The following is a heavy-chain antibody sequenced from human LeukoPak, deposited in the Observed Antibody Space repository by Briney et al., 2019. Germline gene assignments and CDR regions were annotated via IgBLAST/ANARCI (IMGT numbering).Heavy chain of an antibody. V-gene: IGHV4-39*07. CDR2: IYYSGST. D-gene: IGHD1-26*01. CDR3: ARVAHSIVGGGQVDY. Sequence: SETLSLTCTVSGGSISSSSYYWGWIRQPPGKGLEWIGSIYYSGSTYYNPSLKSRVTISVDTSKNQFSLKLSSVTAADTAVYYCARVAHSIVGGGQVDYWGQGTLVTVSS. J-gene: IGHJ4*02. CDR1: GGSISSSSYY.